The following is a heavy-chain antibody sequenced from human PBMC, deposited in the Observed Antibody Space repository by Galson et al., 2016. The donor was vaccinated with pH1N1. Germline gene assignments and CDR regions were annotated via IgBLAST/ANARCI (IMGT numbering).Heavy chain of an antibody. CDR3: AKDRTQMMLRYFDWLLGDAMDV. Sequence: SLRLSCAASGFTFDDYAMHWVRQAPGKGLEWVSGISWNSGSIGYADSVKGRFTISRDNSKNTLYLQMNSLRAEDTAVYYCAKDRTQMMLRYFDWLLGDAMDVWGQGTTVTVSS. CDR2: ISWNSGSI. V-gene: IGHV3-9*01. CDR1: GFTFDDYA. J-gene: IGHJ6*02. D-gene: IGHD3-9*01.